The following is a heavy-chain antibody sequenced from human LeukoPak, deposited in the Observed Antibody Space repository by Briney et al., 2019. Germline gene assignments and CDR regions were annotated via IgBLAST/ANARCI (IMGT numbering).Heavy chain of an antibody. J-gene: IGHJ6*03. D-gene: IGHD3-9*01. CDR2: INHSGST. CDR3: ARGRYDILTGILNYYYYHYMDV. Sequence: SETLSLTCAVYGGSFSGYYWSWIRQPPGKGLEWIGEINHSGSTNYNPSPKSRVTISVDTSKNQFSLRLSSVTAADTAVYYCARGRYDILTGILNYYYYHYMDVWGKGTTVTVSS. CDR1: GGSFSGYY. V-gene: IGHV4-34*01.